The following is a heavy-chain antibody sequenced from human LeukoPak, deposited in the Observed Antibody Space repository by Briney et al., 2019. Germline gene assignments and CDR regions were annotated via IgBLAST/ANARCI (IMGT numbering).Heavy chain of an antibody. Sequence: GASVKVSCKASGYTFTSCGISWVRQAPGQGLEWMGWISAYNGNTNYAQKLQGRVTMTTDTSTSTAYMELRSLRSDDTAVYYCARGLDTVMVKNWFDPWGQGTLVTVSS. CDR1: GYTFTSCG. CDR3: ARGLDTVMVKNWFDP. CDR2: ISAYNGNT. D-gene: IGHD5-18*01. J-gene: IGHJ5*02. V-gene: IGHV1-18*01.